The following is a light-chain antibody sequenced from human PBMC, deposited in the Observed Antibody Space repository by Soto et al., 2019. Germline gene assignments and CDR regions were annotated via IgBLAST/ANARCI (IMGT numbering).Light chain of an antibody. J-gene: IGKJ4*01. CDR1: QSVSSND. CDR2: GAS. Sequence: EIVLTQSPGTLSLSPGERATLSCRASQSVSSNDLAWYQQKPGQAPKLLIYGASSRATGIPDRFSGSGSGTDFILTISRLEPEDFAMYYCQQSGKSFPLTFGGGTKLEI. V-gene: IGKV3-20*01. CDR3: QQSGKSFPLT.